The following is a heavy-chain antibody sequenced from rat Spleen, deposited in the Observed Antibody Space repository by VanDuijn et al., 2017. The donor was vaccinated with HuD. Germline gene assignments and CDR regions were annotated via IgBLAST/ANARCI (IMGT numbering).Heavy chain of an antibody. CDR2: IWGDGST. J-gene: IGHJ2*01. CDR3: ARQTQLQWPYYFDY. D-gene: IGHD1-1*01. Sequence: QVQLKESGPGLVQPSQTLSLTCTVSGFSLSNYGVIWVRQPPGKGLEWMGGIWGDGSTDYNSVLKSRLTINRDTSKSQVFLKMNSLQPEDTGTYYCARQTQLQWPYYFDYWGQGVMVTVSS. CDR1: GFSLSNYG. V-gene: IGHV2-13*01.